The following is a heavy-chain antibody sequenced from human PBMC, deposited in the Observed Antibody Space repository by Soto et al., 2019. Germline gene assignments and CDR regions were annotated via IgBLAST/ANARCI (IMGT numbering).Heavy chain of an antibody. Sequence: QVRLQQWGAGLLKPSETLSLTCAVYGGSFSGYYWNWIRQPPGKGLEWIGEINHSGSTNYNPSLKRRVTISVDTSKNQFSLKLSSVTAADTAVYYCARGWGRIFDYWGQGTLVTVSS. CDR2: INHSGST. V-gene: IGHV4-34*01. CDR1: GGSFSGYY. CDR3: ARGWGRIFDY. D-gene: IGHD7-27*01. J-gene: IGHJ4*02.